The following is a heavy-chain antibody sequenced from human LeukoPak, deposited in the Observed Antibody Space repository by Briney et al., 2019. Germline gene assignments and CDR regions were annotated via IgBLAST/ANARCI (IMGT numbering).Heavy chain of an antibody. CDR1: GFTFSSYG. D-gene: IGHD3-22*01. J-gene: IGHJ4*02. V-gene: IGHV3-30*02. CDR2: IQYDGSNQ. Sequence: GGSLRLSCAASGFTFSSYGMHWVRQAPGKGLEWVAYIQYDGSNQQYADSVKGRFSISRDRSKNIPYLQMNSLRAEDTAVYYCAKDPTDFDSSGQTYFDYWGQGTLVTVSS. CDR3: AKDPTDFDSSGQTYFDY.